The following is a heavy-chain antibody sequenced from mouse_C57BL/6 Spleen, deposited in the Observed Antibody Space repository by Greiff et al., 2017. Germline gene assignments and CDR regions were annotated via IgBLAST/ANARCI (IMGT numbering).Heavy chain of an antibody. CDR1: GYTFTDYY. J-gene: IGHJ2*01. D-gene: IGHD1-1*01. V-gene: IGHV1-26*01. CDR3: ARGITTVNY. CDR2: INPNNGGT. Sequence: EVKLQQSGPELVKPGASVKISCKASGYTFTDYYMDWVKQSHGKSLEWIGDINPNNGGTSYNQKFKGKATLTVDKSSSTAYMELRSLTSEDSAVYYCARGITTVNYWGQGTTLTVSS.